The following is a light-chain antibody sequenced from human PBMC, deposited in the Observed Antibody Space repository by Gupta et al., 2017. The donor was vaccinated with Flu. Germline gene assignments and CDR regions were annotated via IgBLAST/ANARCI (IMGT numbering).Light chain of an antibody. CDR3: QQYYVLPFS. CDR2: DTS. J-gene: IGKJ2*03. Sequence: IQMTQSPSSLSAFVGDRVTITCQASRDISIHLNWYQQKAGKAPKLLIFDTSNLKTGVPSRFSAGGSGADFTLTISDMQPEDTATYFCQQYYVLPFSFGQGTQLQIK. CDR1: RDISIH. V-gene: IGKV1-33*01.